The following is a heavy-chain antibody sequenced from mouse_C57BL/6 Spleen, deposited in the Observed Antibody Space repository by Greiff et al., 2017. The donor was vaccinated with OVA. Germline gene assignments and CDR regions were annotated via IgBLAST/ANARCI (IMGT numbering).Heavy chain of an antibody. Sequence: QVQLKESGPGLVAPSQSLSITCTVSGFSLTSYGVSWVRQPPGKGLEWLGVIWGDGSTTYHSAPISRPRISNDNSTSQVCLKMNSPHTDDTATYYCAKGVTTPTVWYFDVWGTGTTVTVSS. CDR1: GFSLTSYG. D-gene: IGHD2-5*01. V-gene: IGHV2-3*01. J-gene: IGHJ1*03. CDR3: AKGVTTPTVWYFDV. CDR2: IWGDGST.